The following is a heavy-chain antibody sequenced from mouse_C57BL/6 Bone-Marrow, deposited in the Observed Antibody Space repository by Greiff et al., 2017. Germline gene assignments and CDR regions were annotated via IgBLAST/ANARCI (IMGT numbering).Heavy chain of an antibody. Sequence: VQLQQSGAELVKPGASVKLSCTASGFNIKDYYMHWVKQRTEQGLEWIGRIDPEDGDTNYAPKFQGKATITAATSSNTAYLQLSSLTSEDTAVXCCSSTTVPYFDDWGKGTTLTVSS. CDR3: SSTTVPYFDD. D-gene: IGHD1-1*01. CDR2: IDPEDGDT. CDR1: GFNIKDYY. J-gene: IGHJ2*01. V-gene: IGHV14-2*01.